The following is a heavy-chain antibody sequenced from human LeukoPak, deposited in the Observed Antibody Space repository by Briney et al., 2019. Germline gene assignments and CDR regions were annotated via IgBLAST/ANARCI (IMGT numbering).Heavy chain of an antibody. D-gene: IGHD5-18*01. CDR2: ISGSGDST. CDR1: GFSFSNYA. V-gene: IGHV3-23*01. CDR3: ARSNSYGEEH. Sequence: GGSLRLSCAASGFSFSNYAMGWVRQAPGKGLEWVSAISGSGDSTYYADSVKGRFTISRDNSKNTLYLQMNSLRAEDTAVYYCARSNSYGEEHWGQGTLVTVSS. J-gene: IGHJ1*01.